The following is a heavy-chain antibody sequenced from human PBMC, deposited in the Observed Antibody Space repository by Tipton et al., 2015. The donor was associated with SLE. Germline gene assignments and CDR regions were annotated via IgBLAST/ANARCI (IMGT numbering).Heavy chain of an antibody. CDR1: GGSISSSSYY. CDR2: IYYSGST. Sequence: TLSLTCTVSGGSISSSSYYWEWIRQPPGKGLEWIGSIYYSGSTNYNPSLKSRVTISVDTSKNQFSLKLSSVTAADTAVYYCSRRRNGSYSGRFDPWGQGTLVTVSS. J-gene: IGHJ5*02. CDR3: SRRRNGSYSGRFDP. V-gene: IGHV4-39*07. D-gene: IGHD1-26*01.